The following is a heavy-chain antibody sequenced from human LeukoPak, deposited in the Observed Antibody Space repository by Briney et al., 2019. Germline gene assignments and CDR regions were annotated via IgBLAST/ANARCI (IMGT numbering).Heavy chain of an antibody. V-gene: IGHV5-51*01. D-gene: IGHD2-2*01. CDR2: IYPGDSDT. J-gene: IGHJ6*02. Sequence: GESLKISCKGSGYSFTSYWIGWVRQMPGKGLEWMGIIYPGDSDTRYSPSFQGQVTILADKSISTAYLQWSSLKASDTAMYYCARGVVPAAMGVGYYYYGMDVWGQGTTVTVSS. CDR3: ARGVVPAAMGVGYYYYGMDV. CDR1: GYSFTSYW.